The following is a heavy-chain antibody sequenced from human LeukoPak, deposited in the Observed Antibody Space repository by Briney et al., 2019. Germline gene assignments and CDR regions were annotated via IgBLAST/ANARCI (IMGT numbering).Heavy chain of an antibody. CDR1: GGSVRRTNDY. D-gene: IGHD4-17*01. V-gene: IGHV4-39*01. CDR2: LYYGGHS. CDR3: ARTPTVTALNYGMDV. Sequence: SETLSLTCSVSGGSVRRTNDYWAWIRQAPGKGLEWVGSLYYGGHSPQNPSLKNRVSMSVDTAKNQLSLNLSAVTAADTAIYYCARTPTVTALNYGMDVWGQGTTVTVSS. J-gene: IGHJ6*02.